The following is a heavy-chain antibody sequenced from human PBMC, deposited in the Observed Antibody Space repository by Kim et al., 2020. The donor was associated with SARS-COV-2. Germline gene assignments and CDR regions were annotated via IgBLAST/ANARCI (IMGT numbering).Heavy chain of an antibody. CDR1: GGSISSGSYY. J-gene: IGHJ6*02. D-gene: IGHD2-21*01. CDR3: ARGDGAADSIYYYYYGMDV. Sequence: SETLSLTCTVSGGSISSGSYYWSWIRQPAGKGLEWIGRIYISGSTNYNPSLKSRVTISVDTSKNQFSLKLSSVTAADTAVYYCARGDGAADSIYYYYYGMDVWGQGTTVTVSS. V-gene: IGHV4-61*02. CDR2: IYISGST.